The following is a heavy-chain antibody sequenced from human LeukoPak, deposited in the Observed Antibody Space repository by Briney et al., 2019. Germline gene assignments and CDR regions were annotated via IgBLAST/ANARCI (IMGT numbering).Heavy chain of an antibody. Sequence: ASVKVSCKASGYSFTGYYMHWVRQAPGQGLEWMGWINPNSGGTNYAQKFQGRVTMNSDTSISTAYMELSRLRSDDTAVYYCAGGYDFWSGYHYYYYYYMDVWGKGTTVTVSS. D-gene: IGHD3-3*01. V-gene: IGHV1-2*02. CDR3: AGGYDFWSGYHYYYYYYMDV. CDR2: INPNSGGT. J-gene: IGHJ6*03. CDR1: GYSFTGYY.